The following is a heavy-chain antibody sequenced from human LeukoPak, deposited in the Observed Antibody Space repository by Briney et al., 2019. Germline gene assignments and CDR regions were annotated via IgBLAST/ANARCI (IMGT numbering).Heavy chain of an antibody. Sequence: ASVKVSCKASGGTFSSYAISWVRQAPGQGLEWMGRIIPIFGTANYAQKFQGRVTITTDGSTSTAYMELSSLRSEDTAVYYCARTPLGQWLAYYFDYWGQGTLVTVSS. CDR1: GGTFSSYA. CDR3: ARTPLGQWLAYYFDY. D-gene: IGHD6-19*01. CDR2: IIPIFGTA. V-gene: IGHV1-69*05. J-gene: IGHJ4*02.